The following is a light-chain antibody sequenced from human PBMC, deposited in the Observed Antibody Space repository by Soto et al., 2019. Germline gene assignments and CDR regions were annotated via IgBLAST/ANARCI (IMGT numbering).Light chain of an antibody. CDR3: CTYAGSNTYV. V-gene: IGLV2-23*02. CDR1: SSDVGRYNL. Sequence: SALTPPASVSGSPGQSITISCPGTSSDVGRYNLVTWYQHYPGKAPELMIYDVSKRPSGVVNRFSGSKSGNTASLTISGLQAEDEADYYCCTYAGSNTYVFGTGTKVTVL. CDR2: DVS. J-gene: IGLJ1*01.